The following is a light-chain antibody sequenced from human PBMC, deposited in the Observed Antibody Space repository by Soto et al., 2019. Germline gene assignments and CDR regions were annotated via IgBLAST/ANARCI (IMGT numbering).Light chain of an antibody. CDR1: SSNIGAGYD. CDR3: QSYDSSLSGHVV. J-gene: IGLJ2*01. Sequence: QFVLTQPPSVSGAPGQRVTISCTGSSSNIGAGYDVHWYHQLPGTAPKLLIYGNSNRPSGVPDRFSGSKSGTSASLAITGLQAEDEADYYCQSYDSSLSGHVVFGGGTKLTVL. V-gene: IGLV1-40*01. CDR2: GNS.